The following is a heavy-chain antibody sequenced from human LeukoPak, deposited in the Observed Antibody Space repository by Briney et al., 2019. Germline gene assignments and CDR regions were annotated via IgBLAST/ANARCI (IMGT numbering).Heavy chain of an antibody. CDR2: INSDGSST. J-gene: IGHJ4*02. CDR3: VGDYGSSPFDY. Sequence: PGGSLRLSCAASGFTFSSYWMHWVRQAPGKGLVWVSRINSDGSSTSYADSVKGRFTISRDNAKNTLYLQMNSLRAEDTAVYYCVGDYGSSPFDYWGQGTLVTVSS. D-gene: IGHD3-10*01. CDR1: GFTFSSYW. V-gene: IGHV3-74*01.